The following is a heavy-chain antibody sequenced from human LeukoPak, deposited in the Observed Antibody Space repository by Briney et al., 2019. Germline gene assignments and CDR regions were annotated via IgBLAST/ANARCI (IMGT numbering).Heavy chain of an antibody. CDR1: GFSFSSYW. J-gene: IGHJ6*03. CDR2: ITSGSSYI. V-gene: IGHV3-21*01. CDR3: ARDPYSGNYGAYYYYYMDV. D-gene: IGHD1-26*01. Sequence: GGSLRLSCAASGFSFSSYWMSWVRQAPGQRLEWVSSITSGSSYIYYADSVKGRFTISRDNAKSSLYLQMDSLRAEDTAVYYCARDPYSGNYGAYYYYYMDVWGKGTTVTISS.